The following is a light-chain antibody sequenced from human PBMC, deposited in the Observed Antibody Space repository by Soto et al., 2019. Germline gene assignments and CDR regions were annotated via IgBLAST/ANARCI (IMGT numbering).Light chain of an antibody. CDR2: SND. J-gene: IGLJ1*01. CDR3: ASWDGSLNGYV. V-gene: IGLV1-44*01. Sequence: QSVLTQPPSVSETPGQRVTISCSGSSSNIGSNTVNWYQQLPGMAPKFLIYSNDQRPSGAPDRFSGSKSGTSASLAISGLQSEDEADYYCASWDGSLNGYVFGTGTKVTVL. CDR1: SSNIGSNT.